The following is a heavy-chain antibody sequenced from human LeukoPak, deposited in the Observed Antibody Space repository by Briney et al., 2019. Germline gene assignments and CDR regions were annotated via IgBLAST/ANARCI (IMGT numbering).Heavy chain of an antibody. CDR1: GGSISSISYS. J-gene: IGHJ4*02. V-gene: IGHV4-39*01. Sequence: SETLSLTCTVSGGSISSISYSWGWIRQPPGKGLEWIGSIYYSGSTYYNPSLKSRVTISVDTSKNQFSLKLSSVTAADTAVYYCARLALIGLDYWGQGTLVTVSS. CDR3: ARLALIGLDY. D-gene: IGHD3-16*02. CDR2: IYYSGST.